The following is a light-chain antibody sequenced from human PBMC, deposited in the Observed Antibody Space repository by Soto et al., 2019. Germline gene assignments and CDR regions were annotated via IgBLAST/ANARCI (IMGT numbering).Light chain of an antibody. Sequence: QSALTQPASVSGSPGQSVTISCAGASRDVTDSDSVSWYQHRPGEAPELKILDFTYRPAVVSDRFSGSLSANTASLTISGLQVEDEGDYYCVSYTNPGTYVFGPGTKLTVL. CDR1: SRDVTDSDS. CDR3: VSYTNPGTYV. V-gene: IGLV2-14*03. J-gene: IGLJ1*01. CDR2: DFT.